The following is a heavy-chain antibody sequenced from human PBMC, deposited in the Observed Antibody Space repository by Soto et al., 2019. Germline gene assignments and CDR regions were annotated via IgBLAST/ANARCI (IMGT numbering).Heavy chain of an antibody. Sequence: QVQLQESGPGLVKPSETLSLTCTVSGGSISSYYWSWIRQPPGKGLEWIGYIYYSGSTNYNPSLKRRVTISVDTSKNQFSLKLSSVTAADTAVYYCTTRYGSALDFWGQGTIVPVSS. CDR3: TTRYGSALDF. V-gene: IGHV4-59*01. CDR2: IYYSGST. CDR1: GGSISSYY. J-gene: IGHJ3*01. D-gene: IGHD3-10*01.